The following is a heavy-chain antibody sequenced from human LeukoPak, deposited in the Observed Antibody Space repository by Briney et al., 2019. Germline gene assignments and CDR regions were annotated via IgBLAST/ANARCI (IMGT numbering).Heavy chain of an antibody. V-gene: IGHV4-59*01. CDR3: ARDRGITMIRGYYGMDV. CDR1: GGSISSYY. Sequence: SETLSLTCTVSGGSISSYYWSWIRQPPGKGLEWIGYIYYSGSTNYNPSLKSRVTISVDTSKNQFPLKLSSVTAADTAVYYCARDRGITMIRGYYGMDVWGQGTTVTVSS. J-gene: IGHJ6*02. CDR2: IYYSGST. D-gene: IGHD3-22*01.